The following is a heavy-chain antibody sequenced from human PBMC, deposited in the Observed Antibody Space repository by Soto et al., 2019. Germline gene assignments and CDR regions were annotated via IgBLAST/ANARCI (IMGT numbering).Heavy chain of an antibody. D-gene: IGHD2-15*01. J-gene: IGHJ6*02. Sequence: QVQLVESGGGVVQPGGSLRLSCAVSGFNISDYGMHWVRQVPGKGLEWVALLRYDGNRKSYGDSVKGRFTLSRDKSKNTLYEQMDRLRAEDTAVYYCARDRIDFYAMDVWGQGTAVTVSS. V-gene: IGHV3-30*02. CDR1: GFNISDYG. CDR3: ARDRIDFYAMDV. CDR2: LRYDGNRK.